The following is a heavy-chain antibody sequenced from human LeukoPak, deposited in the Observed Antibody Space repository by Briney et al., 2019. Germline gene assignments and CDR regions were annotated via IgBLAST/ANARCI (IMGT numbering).Heavy chain of an antibody. J-gene: IGHJ5*02. CDR1: GFTFSNYA. CDR3: AKVKDPYEVLYWFDP. D-gene: IGHD2-15*01. Sequence: GGSLRLSCAASGFTFSNYAMHWVRQAPGKGLEWVAVISYDGSNKYYADCLKGRFTISRDNSKNTLYLQVNSLIPEDTAVYYCAKVKDPYEVLYWFDPWGQGTLVTVSS. V-gene: IGHV3-30-3*01. CDR2: ISYDGSNK.